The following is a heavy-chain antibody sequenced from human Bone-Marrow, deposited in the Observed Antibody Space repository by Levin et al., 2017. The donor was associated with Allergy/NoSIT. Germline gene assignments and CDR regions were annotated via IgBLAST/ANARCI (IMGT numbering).Heavy chain of an antibody. D-gene: IGHD7-27*01. CDR1: GFTFSQYA. CDR2: IYGSGGRA. Sequence: RPGGSLRLSCAASGFTFSQYAMSWVRQAPGKGLEWVAGIYGSGGRAYYADSVKGRFTISRDNSKNTLYLRMDSLRSGDTARYYCVKDEAPATHWAFDFWGQGTLVTVPS. J-gene: IGHJ4*02. V-gene: IGHV3-23*05. CDR3: VKDEAPATHWAFDF.